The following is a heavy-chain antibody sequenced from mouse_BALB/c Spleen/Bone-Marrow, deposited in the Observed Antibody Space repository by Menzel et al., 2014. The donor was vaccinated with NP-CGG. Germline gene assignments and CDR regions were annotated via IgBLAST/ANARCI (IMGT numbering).Heavy chain of an antibody. V-gene: IGHV14-3*02. Sequence: VQLQQSGAELVKPGASVKLSCTASGFNIKDTYMHWVKQRPEQGLEWIGRIDPANGYTKYDPKFQGKATITADTTSNTAYRQLSSQTSEDTAVNYCARYRLGTCFDYWGQGTTRTVSS. CDR2: IDPANGYT. CDR3: ARYRLGTCFDY. D-gene: IGHD2-14*01. CDR1: GFNIKDTY. J-gene: IGHJ2*01.